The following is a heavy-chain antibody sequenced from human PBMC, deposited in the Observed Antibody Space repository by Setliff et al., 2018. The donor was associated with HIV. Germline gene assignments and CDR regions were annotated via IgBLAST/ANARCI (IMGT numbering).Heavy chain of an antibody. CDR1: GFTFSRYG. CDR3: TSIGRDMVRGVIPDY. J-gene: IGHJ4*02. V-gene: IGHV3-30*04. Sequence: GGSLRLSCAASGFTFSRYGMHWVRQAPGKGLEWVAFISYDGSKKYDADFVKGRFTISRDNSKNTLYLQMNSLRTDDTAVYYCTSIGRDMVRGVIPDYWGQGTLVTVSS. D-gene: IGHD3-10*01. CDR2: ISYDGSKK.